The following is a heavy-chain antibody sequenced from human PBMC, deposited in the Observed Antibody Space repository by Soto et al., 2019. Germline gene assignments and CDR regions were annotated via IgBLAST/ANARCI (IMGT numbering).Heavy chain of an antibody. Sequence: QVQLQESGPGLVKPSQTLSLTCTVSGGSISLGGYYWSWIRQHPGKGLEWIGYIYYSGSTFYNPSLQRRVALSVDTSKNQFSLKLNSVTAADTAVYYCARGRLGQLSLTSSFDYWGQGTLVTVSS. V-gene: IGHV4-31*03. CDR2: IYYSGST. J-gene: IGHJ4*02. D-gene: IGHD3-16*02. CDR3: ARGRLGQLSLTSSFDY. CDR1: GGSISLGGYY.